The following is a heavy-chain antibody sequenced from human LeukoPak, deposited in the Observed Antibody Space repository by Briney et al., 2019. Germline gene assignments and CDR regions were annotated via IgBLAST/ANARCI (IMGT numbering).Heavy chain of an antibody. CDR3: ARAHTYCSGGSCYSYYYYYYGMDV. J-gene: IGHJ6*02. CDR1: GFTFSSYG. Sequence: GRSLRLSCAASGFTFSSYGMHWVRQAPGKWLEWVAVIWYDGSNKYYADSVKGRFTISRDNSKNTLYLQMNSLRAEDTAVYYCARAHTYCSGGSCYSYYYYYYGMDVWGQGTTVTVSS. V-gene: IGHV3-33*01. D-gene: IGHD2-15*01. CDR2: IWYDGSNK.